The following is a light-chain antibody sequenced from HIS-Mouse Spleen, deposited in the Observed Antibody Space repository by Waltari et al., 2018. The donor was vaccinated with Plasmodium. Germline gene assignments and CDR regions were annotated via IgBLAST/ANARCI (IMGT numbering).Light chain of an antibody. V-gene: IGKV3-11*01. Sequence: EIVLTQSPATLSLSPGDRATLSCRASPSVSSYLAWYQQKPGQAPRLLIYDTSNRATGIPARFSGSGSGTDFTLTISSLEPEDFAVYYCQQRSNWMYTFGQGTKLEIK. CDR2: DTS. CDR1: PSVSSY. J-gene: IGKJ2*01. CDR3: QQRSNWMYT.